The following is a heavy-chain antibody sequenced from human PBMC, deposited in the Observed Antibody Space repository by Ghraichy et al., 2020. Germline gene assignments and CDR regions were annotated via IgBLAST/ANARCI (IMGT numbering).Heavy chain of an antibody. V-gene: IGHV4-39*01. J-gene: IGHJ5*01. Sequence: SETLSLTCTVSGESIRSSSYYWGWIRQPPGKGLEWIGSINYSGSTYYNPSIKSRVTISVDTSKNQFSLKLSAVTAADTALYYCARHENLSAGSIRIKWFDSWGQGTLVTVSS. CDR3: ARHENLSAGSIRIKWFDS. D-gene: IGHD2/OR15-2a*01. CDR1: GESIRSSSYY. CDR2: INYSGST.